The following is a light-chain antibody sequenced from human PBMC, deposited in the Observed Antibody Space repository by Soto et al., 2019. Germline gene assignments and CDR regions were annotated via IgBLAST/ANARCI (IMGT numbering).Light chain of an antibody. CDR3: QQYGSSPQT. CDR1: QSVSSSY. CDR2: GAS. Sequence: EIVLTQSPGTLSLCTGERATLSCRASQSVSSSYLAWYQQKPGQAPRLLIYGASSRATGIPDRFSGSGSGTDFTLTISRLEPEDFAVYYCQQYGSSPQTFGQGTKVDIK. J-gene: IGKJ1*01. V-gene: IGKV3-20*01.